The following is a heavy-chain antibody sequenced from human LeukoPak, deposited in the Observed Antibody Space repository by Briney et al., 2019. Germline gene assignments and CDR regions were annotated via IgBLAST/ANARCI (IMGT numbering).Heavy chain of an antibody. CDR3: ARVLLWFGDSYGMDV. D-gene: IGHD3-10*01. Sequence: PGGSLRLSCAASGFTFTSYWMHWVRQAPGKGLVWVSRINSDGSSTSYADSVKGRFTISRDNAKNTLYLQMNSLRAEDTAVYYCARVLLWFGDSYGMDVWGQGTTVTVSS. J-gene: IGHJ6*02. V-gene: IGHV3-74*01. CDR1: GFTFTSYW. CDR2: INSDGSST.